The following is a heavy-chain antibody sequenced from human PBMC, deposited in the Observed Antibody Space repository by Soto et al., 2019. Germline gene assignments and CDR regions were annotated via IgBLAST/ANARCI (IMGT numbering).Heavy chain of an antibody. V-gene: IGHV1-18*01. CDR2: INAYNGNT. J-gene: IGHJ3*01. CDR3: AIVRLQEGDGFNL. D-gene: IGHD3-16*01. Sequence: QVQLVQSGPEPKKPGASMKVSCKASGYTFPNYDISWVRQTPGQGLEWMGWINAYNGNTNYAQKLQGRVTMTTTASTSTAYMELGSLRSDGAAIYYCAIVRLQEGDGFNLWGQGTVVTVSS. CDR1: GYTFPNYD.